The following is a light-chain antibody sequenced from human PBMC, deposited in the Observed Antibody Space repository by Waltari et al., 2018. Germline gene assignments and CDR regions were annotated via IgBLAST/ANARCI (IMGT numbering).Light chain of an antibody. Sequence: QSVLTQPPSASGTPGQRVTISCSGSSSNIGGHSVNWYQQFPGTAPKLLIFTNNQRPSGVPARFSGSKSDTSASLAIRGLQSDDEADYYCAAWDDSLNGVMFGGGTKLTVL. CDR3: AAWDDSLNGVM. CDR1: SSNIGGHS. CDR2: TNN. J-gene: IGLJ3*02. V-gene: IGLV1-44*01.